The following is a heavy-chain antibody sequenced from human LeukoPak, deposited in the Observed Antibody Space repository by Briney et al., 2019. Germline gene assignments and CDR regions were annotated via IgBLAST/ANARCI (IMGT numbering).Heavy chain of an antibody. CDR3: ASSRRDGYNWALRRPFQH. CDR2: LNHSGST. D-gene: IGHD5-24*01. V-gene: IGHV4-34*01. J-gene: IGHJ1*01. CDR1: AHSFRGSY. Sequence: SDTLCLTCAIHAHSFRGSYWCWIRQPPGKGPECVGELNHSGSTNYNPSLKSLVTISVDTSTNQFSLKLSSVTAADTAVYSCASSRRDGYNWALRRPFQHWGQGTLVTVSS.